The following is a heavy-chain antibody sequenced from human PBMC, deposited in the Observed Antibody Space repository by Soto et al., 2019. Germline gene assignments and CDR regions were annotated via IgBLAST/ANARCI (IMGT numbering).Heavy chain of an antibody. CDR1: GFTFSSYG. J-gene: IGHJ5*02. V-gene: IGHV3-33*01. D-gene: IGHD2-2*01. CDR3: ARDIYCSSTSCYSSWFDP. CDR2: IWYDGSNK. Sequence: QVQLVESGGGVVQPGRSLRLSCAASGFTFSSYGMHWVRQAPGEGLEWVAVIWYDGSNKYYADSVKGRFTISRDNSKNTLYLQMNSLRAEDTAVYYCARDIYCSSTSCYSSWFDPWGQGTLVTVSS.